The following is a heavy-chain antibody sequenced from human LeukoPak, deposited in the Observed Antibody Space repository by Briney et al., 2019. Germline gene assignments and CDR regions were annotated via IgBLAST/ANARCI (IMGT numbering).Heavy chain of an antibody. CDR3: ARHGGNSNYPDYFDY. J-gene: IGHJ4*02. Sequence: SETLSLTCTISGGSISSSSYYWGWIRQPPGKGLEWIGSIYYSGSTYYNPSLKSRVTISVDTSKNQFSLKLSSVTAADTAVYYCARHGGNSNYPDYFDYWGQGTLVTVSS. CDR1: GGSISSSSYY. V-gene: IGHV4-39*01. D-gene: IGHD4-11*01. CDR2: IYYSGST.